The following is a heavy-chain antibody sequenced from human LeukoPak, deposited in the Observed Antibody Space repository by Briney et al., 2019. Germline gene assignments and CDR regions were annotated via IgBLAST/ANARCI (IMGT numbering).Heavy chain of an antibody. V-gene: IGHV1-18*01. D-gene: IGHD3-3*01. Sequence: GASVKVSCKASGHTFINHGISWVRQAPGQGLEWMGWISAYDGRTEYAPNLQDRVTMTTDTSTTTAYMELRSLTSDDTAVYYCGRWSPNPNDSWGQGTLVTVSS. J-gene: IGHJ5*01. CDR2: ISAYDGRT. CDR1: GHTFINHG. CDR3: GRWSPNPNDS.